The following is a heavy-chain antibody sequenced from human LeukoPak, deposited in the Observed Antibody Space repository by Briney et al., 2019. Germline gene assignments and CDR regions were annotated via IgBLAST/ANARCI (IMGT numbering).Heavy chain of an antibody. J-gene: IGHJ3*02. CDR2: ISGSGGST. V-gene: IGHV3-23*01. CDR1: GFTFSSYA. Sequence: GGSLRLSCAASGFTFSSYAMSWVRQAPAKGLEWVSAISGSGGSTYYADSVKGRFTISRDNSKNTLYLQMNSLRAEDKAVYYCAGDTVSDAFDIWGQGTMVTVSS. CDR3: AGDTVSDAFDI. D-gene: IGHD4-17*01.